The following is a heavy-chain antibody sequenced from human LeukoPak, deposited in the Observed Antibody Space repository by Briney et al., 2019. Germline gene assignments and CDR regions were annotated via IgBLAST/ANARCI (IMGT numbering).Heavy chain of an antibody. CDR2: ISAYNGNT. Sequence: GASVKVSCKASGYTFNTYGISWVRQAPGQGLEWMGWISAYNGNTKYAQKHQGRVTMTTDTSTSTAFMELRSLRSDDTAVYYCARDRGGGSCYYYWGQGTLVTVSS. CDR1: GYTFNTYG. V-gene: IGHV1-18*01. J-gene: IGHJ4*02. CDR3: ARDRGGGSCYYY. D-gene: IGHD2-15*01.